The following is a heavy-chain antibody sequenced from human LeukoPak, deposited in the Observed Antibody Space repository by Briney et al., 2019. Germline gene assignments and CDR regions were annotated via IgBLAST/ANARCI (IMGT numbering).Heavy chain of an antibody. CDR1: GGSISSSSYY. Sequence: SETLSLTCTVSGGSISSSSYYWGWIRQPPGKGLEWIGSIYYSGSTYYNPSLKSRVTISVDTSKNQFSLRLSSVTAADTAVYYCARDYYDSSGYYDDAFDIWGQGTMVTVSS. V-gene: IGHV4-39*07. CDR2: IYYSGST. CDR3: ARDYYDSSGYYDDAFDI. J-gene: IGHJ3*02. D-gene: IGHD3-22*01.